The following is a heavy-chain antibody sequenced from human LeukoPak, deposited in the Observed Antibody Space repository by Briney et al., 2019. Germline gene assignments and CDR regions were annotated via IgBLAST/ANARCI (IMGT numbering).Heavy chain of an antibody. J-gene: IGHJ1*01. CDR3: ATNPPGRTYLQD. CDR1: GFTFDDYG. V-gene: IGHV3-20*04. D-gene: IGHD1-1*01. CDR2: INWIGDTT. Sequence: PGGSLRLSCAASGFTFDDYGMTWVRQVPGKGLEWIAEINWIGDTTRYGDSVKGRFTISRDNAKNSLDVQINSLRVEDTAFYYCATNPPGRTYLQDWGQGTLVTVSS.